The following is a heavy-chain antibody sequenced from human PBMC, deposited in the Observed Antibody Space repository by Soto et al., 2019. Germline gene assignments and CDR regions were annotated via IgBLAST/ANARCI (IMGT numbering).Heavy chain of an antibody. CDR3: ARGDPPTGILDDKQFDY. D-gene: IGHD3-22*01. V-gene: IGHV1-18*01. CDR1: GYTFTSYG. J-gene: IGHJ4*02. CDR2: ISAYNGNT. Sequence: QVQLVQSGAEVKKPGASVKVSCKASGYTFTSYGISWVRQAPGQGLEWMGWISAYNGNTNYAQKLQGRVTMTTDTSTSPAYMELRSLRSDDTAVYYCARGDPPTGILDDKQFDYWGQGTLVTVSS.